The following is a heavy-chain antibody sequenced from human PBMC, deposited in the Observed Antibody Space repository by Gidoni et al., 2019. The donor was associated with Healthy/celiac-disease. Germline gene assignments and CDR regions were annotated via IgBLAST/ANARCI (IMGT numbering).Heavy chain of an antibody. D-gene: IGHD6-19*01. CDR3: AKDPLGAVAGTGWFDP. V-gene: IGHV3-23*01. CDR1: GFTFRSHA. J-gene: IGHJ5*02. CDR2: IGGSGGST. Sequence: EVQLLESGGGLVQPGGSLRPSCAASGFTFRSHAMSWVRQAPGKGLEWVSAIGGSGGSTYYADSVKGRFTISRDNSKNTLYLQMNSLGAEDTAVYYCAKDPLGAVAGTGWFDPWGQGTLVTVSS.